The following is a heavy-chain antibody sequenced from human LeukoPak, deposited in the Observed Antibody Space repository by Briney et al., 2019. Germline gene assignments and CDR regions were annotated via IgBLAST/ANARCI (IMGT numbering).Heavy chain of an antibody. CDR3: ARDLPQVDY. CDR1: GFIFSTYS. Sequence: PGGSLRLSCVASGFIFSTYSMNWVRQAPGKGLEWVSSISSSSTYIYYADSVKGRFTISRDNAKNSLYLQMNSLRAEDTAVYYCARDLPQVDYWGQGTLVTVSS. V-gene: IGHV3-21*01. J-gene: IGHJ4*02. CDR2: ISSSSTYI.